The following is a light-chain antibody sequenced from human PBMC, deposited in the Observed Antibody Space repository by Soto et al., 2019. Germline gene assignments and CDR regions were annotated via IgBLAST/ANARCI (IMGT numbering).Light chain of an antibody. V-gene: IGKV1-9*01. J-gene: IGKJ2*01. CDR2: AAA. CDR3: QQFNSYPPENT. CDR1: QGISSY. Sequence: DIQLTQSPSFLSASVGDRVTITCRASQGISSYLAWYQQKPGKAPKLLIYAAATLQSGVPSRFRGSGSGTEFTLAISSLQPEDFATYYCQQFNSYPPENTFGQGTKVEIQ.